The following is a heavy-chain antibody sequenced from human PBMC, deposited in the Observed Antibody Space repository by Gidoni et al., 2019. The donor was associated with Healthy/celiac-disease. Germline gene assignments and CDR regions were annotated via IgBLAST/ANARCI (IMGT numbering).Heavy chain of an antibody. J-gene: IGHJ3*02. CDR1: GVSISRSHW. CDR2: IYHSVRT. CDR3: ARDTALMDRGPDSWAFNI. D-gene: IGHD3-10*01. Sequence: QVQLPDTGPGLVQHPRTLSPTCAASGVSISRSHWWSWVRQPPRKRLGWVGEIYHSVRTTYNPSLTSRVTITVDKSRNQFSLRLTFVTAADTAVYYWARDTALMDRGPDSWAFNIWGRGTMVTVSS. V-gene: IGHV4-4*03.